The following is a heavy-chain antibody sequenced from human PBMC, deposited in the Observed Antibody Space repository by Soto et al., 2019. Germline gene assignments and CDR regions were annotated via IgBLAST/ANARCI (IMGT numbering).Heavy chain of an antibody. CDR1: GFTFSGHW. V-gene: IGHV3-74*03. D-gene: IGHD2-2*01. J-gene: IGHJ3*02. CDR3: AREAGYCSRTSCYRRAFDT. Sequence: EVQLVESGGDLIQAGGSLRPSCAASGFTFSGHWMHWVRQVPGKGLEWVSRINTDGGSSAYADSVKGRFTISRDNAKNTLYLQMNGLRAEDTAVYYCAREAGYCSRTSCYRRAFDTWGQGTTVTVS. CDR2: INTDGGSS.